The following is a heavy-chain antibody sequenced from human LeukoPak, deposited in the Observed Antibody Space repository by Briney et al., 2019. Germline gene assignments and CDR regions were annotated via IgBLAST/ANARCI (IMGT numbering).Heavy chain of an antibody. J-gene: IGHJ4*02. CDR3: ARSRNGGFGY. Sequence: SQTLSLTCAISGDSVSSNSVAWNWIRQSPSRGLEWLGRTKYRSEWYNDYAVSVKSRININPDTSKNQFSLNLGSVTPEDTAVYYCARSRNGGFGYWGQGGLVSVSS. D-gene: IGHD2-8*01. CDR2: TKYRSEWYN. CDR1: GDSVSSNSVA. V-gene: IGHV6-1*01.